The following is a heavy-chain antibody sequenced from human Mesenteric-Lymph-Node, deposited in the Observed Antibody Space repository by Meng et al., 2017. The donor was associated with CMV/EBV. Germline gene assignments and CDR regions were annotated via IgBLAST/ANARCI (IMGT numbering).Heavy chain of an antibody. CDR1: GGTFSSYA. V-gene: IGHV1-69*10. J-gene: IGHJ6*02. Sequence: SVKVSCKASGGTFSSYAISWVRQAPGQGLEWMGGIIPILGIANYAQKFQGRVTITADKSTSTAYMELSRLRSDDTAVYYCARDPDYYGMDVWGQGTTVTVSS. CDR2: IIPILGIA. CDR3: ARDPDYYGMDV.